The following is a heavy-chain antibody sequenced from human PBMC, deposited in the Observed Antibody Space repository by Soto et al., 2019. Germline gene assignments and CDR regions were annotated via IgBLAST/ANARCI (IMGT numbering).Heavy chain of an antibody. CDR3: TRAGYCSGGSCYDFDY. CDR2: IRSKAYGGTT. CDR1: GFTFGDYA. J-gene: IGHJ4*02. V-gene: IGHV3-49*04. Sequence: GGSLRLSCTASGFTFGDYAMSWVRQAPGKGLEWVGFIRSKAYGGTTEYAASVKGRFTISRDDSKSIAYLQMNSLKTEDTAVYYCTRAGYCSGGSCYDFDYWGQGTLVTVSS. D-gene: IGHD2-15*01.